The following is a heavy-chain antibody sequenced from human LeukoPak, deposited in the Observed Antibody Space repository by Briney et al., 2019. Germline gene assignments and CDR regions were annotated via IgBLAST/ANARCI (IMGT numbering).Heavy chain of an antibody. CDR3: AKGSGYDTDFDY. D-gene: IGHD3-9*01. CDR2: ISGSGDNT. J-gene: IGHJ4*02. V-gene: IGHV3-23*01. CDR1: GFTFSTYV. Sequence: GGSLRLSCAASGFTFSTYVMSWVRPAPGKGLEWVSGISGSGDNTYYADSVKGRFTISRDNSKNTLHLQMNSLRAEDTAVYYCAKGSGYDTDFDYWGQGTLATVSS.